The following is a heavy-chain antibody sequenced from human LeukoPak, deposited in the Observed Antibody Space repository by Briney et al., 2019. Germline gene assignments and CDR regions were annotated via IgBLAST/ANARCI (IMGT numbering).Heavy chain of an antibody. V-gene: IGHV4-59*12. Sequence: PSETLSLTCTVSGGSISSYYWSWIRQPPGKGLEWIGYIYYSGSTNYNPSLKSRVTISVDTSKNQFSLKLSSVTAADTAVYYCARGKLLWTRYYMDVWGKGTTVTVSS. CDR2: IYYSGST. CDR1: GGSISSYY. D-gene: IGHD3-10*01. CDR3: ARGKLLWTRYYMDV. J-gene: IGHJ6*03.